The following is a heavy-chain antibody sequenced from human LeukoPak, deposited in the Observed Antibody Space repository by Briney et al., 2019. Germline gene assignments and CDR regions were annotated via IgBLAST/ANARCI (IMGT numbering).Heavy chain of an antibody. CDR1: GGSISGNSCS. J-gene: IGHJ4*01. V-gene: IGHV4-39*01. CDR2: VYYNGNT. CDR3: ARHHSLLGRLFDY. Sequence: SETLSLTCNVSGGSISGNSCSWAWIRQSPGQGLDWIGSVYYNGNTYYNPSHKSRVTISVDTSKNQFSLNLSSVTAADTAVYYCARHHSLLGRLFDYWGHGTLVAVSS. D-gene: IGHD3-10*01.